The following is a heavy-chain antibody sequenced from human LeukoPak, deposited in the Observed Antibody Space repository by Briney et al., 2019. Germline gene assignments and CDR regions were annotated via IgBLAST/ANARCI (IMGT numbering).Heavy chain of an antibody. D-gene: IGHD3-22*01. CDR2: ISAYNGNT. Sequence: VASVKVSCKASGGTFSSYAISWVRQAPGQGLEWMGWISAYNGNTNYAQKLQGRVTMTTDTSTSTAYMELRSLRSDDTAVYYCARERDSSGYYSVGYWGQGTLVTVSS. V-gene: IGHV1-18*01. CDR1: GGTFSSYA. J-gene: IGHJ4*02. CDR3: ARERDSSGYYSVGY.